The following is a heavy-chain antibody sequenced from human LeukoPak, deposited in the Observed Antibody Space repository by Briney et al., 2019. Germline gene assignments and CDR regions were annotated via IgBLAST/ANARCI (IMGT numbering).Heavy chain of an antibody. D-gene: IGHD6-13*01. CDR2: IYTSGST. CDR3: ARIYSSSWFLNWFDP. CDR1: GGSFSGYY. Sequence: SETLSLTCAVYGGSFSGYYWSWIRQPAGKGLEWIGRIYTSGSTNYNPSLKSRVTISVDASKNQFSLKLSSVTAADTAVYYCARIYSSSWFLNWFDPWGQGTLVTVSS. V-gene: IGHV4-59*10. J-gene: IGHJ5*02.